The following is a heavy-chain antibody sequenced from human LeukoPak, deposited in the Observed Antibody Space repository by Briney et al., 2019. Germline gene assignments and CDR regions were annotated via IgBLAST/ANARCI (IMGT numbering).Heavy chain of an antibody. CDR2: IIYSGRT. Sequence: PSETLSLTCAVSGGSFSGYYWTWIRQSPGKGLEWIGEIIYSGRTNYSPSLESRVTLSVDTPNNQFSLKLNSVTAADTAVYYCARGTVLMHYATFDSWGQGTLVTVSS. J-gene: IGHJ4*02. CDR3: ARGTVLMHYATFDS. CDR1: GGSFSGYY. D-gene: IGHD2-8*01. V-gene: IGHV4-34*12.